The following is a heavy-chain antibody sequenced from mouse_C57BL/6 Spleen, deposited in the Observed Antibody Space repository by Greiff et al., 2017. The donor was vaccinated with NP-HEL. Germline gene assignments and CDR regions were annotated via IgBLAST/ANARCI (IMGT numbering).Heavy chain of an antibody. Sequence: VQLQQSGPGLVQPSQSLSITCTVSGFSLTSYGVHWVRQSPGKGLEWLGVIWRGGSTDYNAAFMSRLSITKDNSKSQVFFKMNSLQADDTAIYYCAKTLYYDYPYYAMDYWGQGTSVTVSS. CDR1: GFSLTSYG. CDR3: AKTLYYDYPYYAMDY. CDR2: IWRGGST. J-gene: IGHJ4*01. V-gene: IGHV2-5*01. D-gene: IGHD2-4*01.